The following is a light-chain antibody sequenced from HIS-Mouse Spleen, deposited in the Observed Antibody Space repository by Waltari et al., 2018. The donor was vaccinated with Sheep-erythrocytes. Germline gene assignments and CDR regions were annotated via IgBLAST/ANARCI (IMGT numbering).Light chain of an antibody. Sequence: QSALTQPRSVSGSPGQSVTISCTGTSSDVGGYNYVSWYQQPPGTAPKLMIYYVSKRPSGVPSRCSGSKSGTSASLAITGLQAEDEADYYCQSYDSSLSGYVFGTGTKVTVL. CDR1: SSDVGGYNY. J-gene: IGLJ1*01. CDR3: QSYDSSLSGYV. CDR2: YVS. V-gene: IGLV2-11*01.